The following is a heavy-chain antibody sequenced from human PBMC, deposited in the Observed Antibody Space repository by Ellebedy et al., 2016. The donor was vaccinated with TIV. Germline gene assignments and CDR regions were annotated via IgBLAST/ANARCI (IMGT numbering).Heavy chain of an antibody. V-gene: IGHV4-39*01. J-gene: IGHJ5*01. CDR3: ARWFGELLYVRWFDS. D-gene: IGHD3-10*01. CDR2: IYFSGTT. Sequence: GSLRLSCTVSGGSMTRSSYYWAWIRKRTGKGLEWMGCIYFSGTTYYNPSLKSRVTISVDTSKNQFSLKLSSVTAADTAGYHCARWFGELLYVRWFDSWGQGTLVTVSS. CDR1: GGSMTRSSYY.